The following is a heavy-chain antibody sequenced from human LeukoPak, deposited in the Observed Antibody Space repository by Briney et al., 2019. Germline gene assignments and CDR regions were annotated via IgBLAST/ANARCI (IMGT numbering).Heavy chain of an antibody. V-gene: IGHV3-74*01. Sequence: PGGSLRLSCAASGFTFSNYWMHWVRQAPGKGPVWVSRIKSDGSSMRFADSVQGRFTISRDKGKNTVYLQMNSLRAEDTALYYCARGGDTSNWYPGYFDYWSQGALVTASS. CDR2: IKSDGSSM. D-gene: IGHD6-13*01. J-gene: IGHJ4*02. CDR1: GFTFSNYW. CDR3: ARGGDTSNWYPGYFDY.